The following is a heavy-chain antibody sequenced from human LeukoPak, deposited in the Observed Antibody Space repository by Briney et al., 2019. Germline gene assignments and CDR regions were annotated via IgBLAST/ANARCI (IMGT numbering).Heavy chain of an antibody. CDR2: IKPEGSEK. CDR1: GFNSSCYW. D-gene: IGHD3-16*01. V-gene: IGHV3-7*04. J-gene: IGHJ4*02. Sequence: PGWSLRLSCAAAGFNSSCYWMSWVRQAPGKGLEWEANIKPEGSEKRYVEAVKGRCTISRDNAKKTLYLQMNSLRAEDTAVDYCARDPPWDWGQGTLVSVSS. CDR3: ARDPPWD.